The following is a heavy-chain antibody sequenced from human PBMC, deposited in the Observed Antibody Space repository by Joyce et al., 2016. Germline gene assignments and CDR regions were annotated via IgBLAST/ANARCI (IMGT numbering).Heavy chain of an antibody. J-gene: IGHJ4*02. V-gene: IGHV3-23*01. CDR1: GITLSNCA. CDR2: ITEGGSNT. Sequence: VYLLESGGGLVQPGGSLRLSCASSGITLSNCAMGWVRQAPGKGLEWVSSITEGGSNTYYADSVKGRFTISRDDSKNTLSLQMNSLGDEDTAVYYCAKGINRTPGYFDYWGQGTLVTVSS. CDR3: AKGINRTPGYFDY. D-gene: IGHD1-14*01.